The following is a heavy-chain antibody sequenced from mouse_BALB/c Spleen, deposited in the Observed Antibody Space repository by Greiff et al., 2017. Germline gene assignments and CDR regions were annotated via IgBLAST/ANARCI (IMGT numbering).Heavy chain of an antibody. D-gene: IGHD2-14*01. J-gene: IGHJ4*01. CDR1: GYTFTSYT. Sequence: VQLQQSGAELARPGASVKMSCKASGYTFTSYTMHWVKQRPGQGLEWIGYINPSSGYTNYNQKFKDKATLTADKSSSTAYMQLSSLTSEDSAVYYCARGAYYRYDRNGYYAMDYGGQGTSVTVSS. V-gene: IGHV1-4*01. CDR3: ARGAYYRYDRNGYYAMDY. CDR2: INPSSGYT.